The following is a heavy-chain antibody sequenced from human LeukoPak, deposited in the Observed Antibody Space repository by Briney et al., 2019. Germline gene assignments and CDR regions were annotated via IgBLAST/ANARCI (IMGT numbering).Heavy chain of an antibody. CDR2: INPNSGGT. Sequence: ASVKVSCKASGYTFTGYYMHWVRQAPGQGLEWMGWINPNSGGTNYAQKFQGRVTMTRDASISTAYMELSRLRSDDTAVYHCAREEYSSSSGFDYWGQGTLVTVSS. V-gene: IGHV1-2*02. CDR3: AREEYSSSSGFDY. J-gene: IGHJ4*02. D-gene: IGHD6-6*01. CDR1: GYTFTGYY.